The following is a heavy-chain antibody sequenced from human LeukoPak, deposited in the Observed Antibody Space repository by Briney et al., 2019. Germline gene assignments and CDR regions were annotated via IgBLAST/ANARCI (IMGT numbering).Heavy chain of an antibody. CDR2: IWSDGSDK. D-gene: IGHD4-11*01. Sequence: GGSLRLSCAASGFTFSHYGMHWVRQTPGAGLEWVAVIWSDGSDKYYAKSVKGRFTISRDNSKNSLFLQMNSLRAEGTAVYYCAKDAQRGFDYSNSLQNWGQGILVTVSP. CDR1: GFTFSHYG. CDR3: AKDAQRGFDYSNSLQN. V-gene: IGHV3-33*06. J-gene: IGHJ1*01.